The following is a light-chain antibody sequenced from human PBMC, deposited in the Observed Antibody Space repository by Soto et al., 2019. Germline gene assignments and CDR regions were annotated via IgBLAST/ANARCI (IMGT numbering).Light chain of an antibody. V-gene: IGKV3-15*01. CDR3: QHYSNWPPT. CDR1: ESVHRN. Sequence: EMVMTQSPATLSVSPGERVTLSCRASESVHRNLAWYQQKPGQGPSLLIYYASTRATGVPDRFTGSGSGTEFPLTLRSLQSEDFGVYHCQHYSNWPPTFGPGTKVEIK. CDR2: YAS. J-gene: IGKJ3*01.